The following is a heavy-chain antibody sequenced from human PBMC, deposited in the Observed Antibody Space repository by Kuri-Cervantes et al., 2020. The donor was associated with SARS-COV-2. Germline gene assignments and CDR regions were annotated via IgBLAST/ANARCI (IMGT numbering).Heavy chain of an antibody. CDR1: GFTFKNFG. J-gene: IGHJ6*02. V-gene: IGHV3-30*03. CDR2: ISYEGEKQ. Sequence: GGSLRLSCVASGFTFKNFGMHWVRQAPGKGLEWVAVISYEGEKQYYGDSVKGRFTISRDSSTNTLYLQMNSLSREDTAVYYCARDGGECERLRGSTHYYGMDVWGQGTAVTVSS. D-gene: IGHD2-15*01. CDR3: ARDGGECERLRGSTHYYGMDV.